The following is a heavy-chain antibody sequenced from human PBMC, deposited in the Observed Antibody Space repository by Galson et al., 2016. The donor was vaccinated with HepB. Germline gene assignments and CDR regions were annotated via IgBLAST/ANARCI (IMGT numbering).Heavy chain of an antibody. D-gene: IGHD6-19*01. CDR3: VRDWGSKQWVYFDY. J-gene: IGHJ4*02. CDR2: SSTTGTI. V-gene: IGHV3-48*02. CDR1: GFSFITYS. Sequence: SLRLSCAASGFSFITYSVNWVRQSPGKGLEWVSYSSTTGTIYYADSVKGRFTISRDNAKNSLFLQMNSLRDDDTAVYYCVRDWGSKQWVYFDYWGQGTQVTVSS.